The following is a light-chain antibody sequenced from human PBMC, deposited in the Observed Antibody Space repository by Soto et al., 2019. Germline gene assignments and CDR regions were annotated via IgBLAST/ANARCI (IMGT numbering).Light chain of an antibody. Sequence: QSVLTQPASVSGSPGPSITISCTGTSSDVGSYNLVSWYQQPPGKAPKLVIYEGSKRPSGFSKALSGSKSGNTAPLTISGLQAEDEADYYCCTSAASRTVFGTGTKVTVL. CDR1: SSDVGSYNL. CDR3: CTSAASRTV. V-gene: IGLV2-23*01. CDR2: EGS. J-gene: IGLJ1*01.